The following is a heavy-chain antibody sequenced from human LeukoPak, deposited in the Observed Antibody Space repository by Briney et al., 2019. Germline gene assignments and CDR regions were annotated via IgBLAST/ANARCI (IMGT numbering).Heavy chain of an antibody. Sequence: PGGSLRLSCAASGFTVSSNYMSWVRQAPGKGLEWVSVIYSGGSTYYADSVKGRFTISRDNSKNTLYLQMNSLRAEDTAVYYCARDWPSRLYGSGSPIYYYYGMDVWGQGTTVTVSS. CDR3: ARDWPSRLYGSGSPIYYYYGMDV. CDR2: IYSGGST. D-gene: IGHD3-10*01. J-gene: IGHJ6*02. V-gene: IGHV3-66*01. CDR1: GFTVSSNY.